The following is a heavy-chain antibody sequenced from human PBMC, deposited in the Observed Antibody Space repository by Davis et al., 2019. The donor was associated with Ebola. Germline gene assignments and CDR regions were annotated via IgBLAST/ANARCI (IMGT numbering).Heavy chain of an antibody. CDR3: ARGGYSYGYGLDF. D-gene: IGHD5-18*01. CDR1: GGTFSSYA. V-gene: IGHV1-69*04. J-gene: IGHJ4*02. Sequence: AASVKVSCKASGGTFSSYAISWVRQAPGQGLEWMGRIIPILGIANYAQKFQGRVTITRDTSASTAYMELSSLRSADTSVYYCARGGYSYGYGLDFWGQGSLVTVTS. CDR2: IIPILGIA.